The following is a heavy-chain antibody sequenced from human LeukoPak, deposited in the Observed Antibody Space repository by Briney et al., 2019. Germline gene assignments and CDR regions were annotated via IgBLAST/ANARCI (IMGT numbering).Heavy chain of an antibody. J-gene: IGHJ4*02. V-gene: IGHV3-23*01. CDR2: ISGSGGST. Sequence: QAGGSLRLSCAASGFTFSSYAMSWVRQAPGKGLEWVSAISGSGGSTYYADSVKGRFTISRDNSKNTLNLQMNSLRAEDTAVYYCAKGVLDILTGYYSDYWGQGTLVTVSS. D-gene: IGHD3-9*01. CDR1: GFTFSSYA. CDR3: AKGVLDILTGYYSDY.